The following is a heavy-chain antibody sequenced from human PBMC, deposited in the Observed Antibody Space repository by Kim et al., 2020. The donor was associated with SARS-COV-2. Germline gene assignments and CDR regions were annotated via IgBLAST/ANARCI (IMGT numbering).Heavy chain of an antibody. J-gene: IGHJ4*02. V-gene: IGHV4-31*03. D-gene: IGHD6-19*01. CDR3: ARGSTLWAGTYYFDY. Sequence: SETLSLTCTVSGGSISSGGYYWSWIRQHPGKGLEWIGYIYYSGSTYYNPSLKSRVTISVDTSKNQISLKLSSVTAADTAVYYCARGSTLWAGTYYFDYWGQGTLVTVSS. CDR2: IYYSGST. CDR1: GGSISSGGYY.